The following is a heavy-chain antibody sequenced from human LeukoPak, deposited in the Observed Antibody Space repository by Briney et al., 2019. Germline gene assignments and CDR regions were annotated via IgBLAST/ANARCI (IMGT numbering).Heavy chain of an antibody. Sequence: SETLSLTCSVSDDSITIYYWTWIRQPPGKGLEWIGYIDHTGTTNYNPSLKSRVTISVDTSKNQFSLELTSVTAADTAVYYCARRRYDASGYYPSRGRYFDYWGQGTLVTVSS. J-gene: IGHJ4*02. CDR3: ARRRYDASGYYPSRGRYFDY. D-gene: IGHD3-22*01. CDR2: IDHTGTT. CDR1: DDSITIYY. V-gene: IGHV4-59*12.